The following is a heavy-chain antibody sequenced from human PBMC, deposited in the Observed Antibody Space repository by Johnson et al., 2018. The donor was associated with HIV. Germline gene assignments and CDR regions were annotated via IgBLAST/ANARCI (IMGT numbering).Heavy chain of an antibody. CDR2: ISYDGSNK. V-gene: IGHV3-30-3*01. CDR3: ARDGPLQFLEWLSAGAFDI. Sequence: QVQLVESGGGVVRPGGSLRHSCADSGFTFSSYAMHWVRQAPGKGLEWVAVISYDGSNKYYADSVKGRFTISRDNSKNTLYLQMNSLRAEDTALYYCARDGPLQFLEWLSAGAFDIWGQGTMVTVSS. J-gene: IGHJ3*02. D-gene: IGHD3-3*01. CDR1: GFTFSSYA.